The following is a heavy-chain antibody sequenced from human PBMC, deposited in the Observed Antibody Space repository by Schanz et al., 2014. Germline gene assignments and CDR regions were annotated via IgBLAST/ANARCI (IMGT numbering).Heavy chain of an antibody. CDR2: ISAYNGHT. Sequence: QVQLVQSGGEVKKPGASATVSCKASGYTFNNHGISWVRQAPGQGLEWMGWISAYNGHTTYAQKFQGRVTMTTDTSTSTAYMELSSLRSEDTAVYYCARDGEAAAGCDYWGQGTLVTVSS. D-gene: IGHD6-13*01. CDR1: GYTFNNHG. J-gene: IGHJ4*02. V-gene: IGHV1-18*01. CDR3: ARDGEAAAGCDY.